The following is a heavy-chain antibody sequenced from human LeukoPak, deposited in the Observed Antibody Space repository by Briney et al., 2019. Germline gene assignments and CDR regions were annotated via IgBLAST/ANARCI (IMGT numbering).Heavy chain of an antibody. J-gene: IGHJ4*02. CDR1: GGSISSSSYY. CDR3: ARLGYCTRITCYTFDY. D-gene: IGHD2-2*01. Sequence: PSETLSLTRTVSGGSISSSSYYWGWIRQPPGKGLEWIGSIYYSGSTYHNPSLKSRVTISVDTSKNQFSLKLSSVTAADTAVYYCARLGYCTRITCYTFDYWGQGTLVTVSS. CDR2: IYYSGST. V-gene: IGHV4-39*07.